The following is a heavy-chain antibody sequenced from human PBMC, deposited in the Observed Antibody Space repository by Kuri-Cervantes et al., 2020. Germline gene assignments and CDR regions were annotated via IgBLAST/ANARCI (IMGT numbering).Heavy chain of an antibody. CDR2: INSDGSST. Sequence: GGSLRLSCAASGFTFSSYWMHWVRQAPGKGLVWVSRINSDGSSTSYADSVKGRFTISRDNSKNTLYLQMNSLRAEDTAVYYCAKDDVLLWSGPPLNYCGMDVWGQGTTVTVSS. D-gene: IGHD3-10*01. J-gene: IGHJ6*02. CDR1: GFTFSSYW. CDR3: AKDDVLLWSGPPLNYCGMDV. V-gene: IGHV3-74*01.